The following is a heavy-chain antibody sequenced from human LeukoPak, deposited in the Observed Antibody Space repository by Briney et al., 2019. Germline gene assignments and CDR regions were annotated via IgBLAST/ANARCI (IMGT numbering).Heavy chain of an antibody. CDR3: VRGDRTGYFFDN. J-gene: IGHJ4*02. V-gene: IGHV3-74*01. Sequence: GGSLRLSCAASGFSLSAHWMHWVRQRPGTGLVWVSRINMDGSRRIYADSVKGRFTISRDNAKNTVVLEMNSLRVEDTAVYFCVRGDRTGYFFDNWGQGALITVSS. CDR1: GFSLSAHW. D-gene: IGHD2-2*03. CDR2: INMDGSRR.